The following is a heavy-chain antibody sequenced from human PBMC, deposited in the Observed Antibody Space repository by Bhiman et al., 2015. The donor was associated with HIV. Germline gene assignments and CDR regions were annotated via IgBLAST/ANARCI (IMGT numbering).Heavy chain of an antibody. CDR2: ISGSGSTI. J-gene: IGHJ5*02. V-gene: IGHV3-48*03. CDR3: ARGSSSSLSAERFDP. Sequence: EVQLVESGGDLVQPGGSLRLSCAASGFTFSSYEMNWVRQAPGKGLEWVSYISGSGSTIYYADSVRGRFTISRDNAKNSLYLQMKSLRAEDTAVYYCARGSSSSLSAERFDPWGQGTLVTVSS. CDR1: GFTFSSYE. D-gene: IGHD6-6*01.